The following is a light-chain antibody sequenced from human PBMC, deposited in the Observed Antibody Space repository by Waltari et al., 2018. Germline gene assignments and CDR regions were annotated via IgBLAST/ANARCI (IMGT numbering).Light chain of an antibody. CDR3: RSYAGSARLV. Sequence: QPALTQPASGSGSPGQPIPLSCTRTSRDAGRYNLVSWYKQHPGKPPNLLIYEVTKRPSGTSNRFSGSKSGNTATLTIPGLQADDESVYSCRSYAGSARLVFGGGTRLTVL. CDR2: EVT. CDR1: SRDAGRYNL. V-gene: IGLV2-23*02. J-gene: IGLJ2*01.